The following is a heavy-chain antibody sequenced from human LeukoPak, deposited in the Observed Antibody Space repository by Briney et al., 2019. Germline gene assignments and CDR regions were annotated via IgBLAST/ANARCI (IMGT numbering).Heavy chain of an antibody. V-gene: IGHV1-8*01. CDR2: MNPNSGNT. D-gene: IGHD2-21*02. CDR1: GYTFTSYD. CDR3: ARSGAKVVVTAILGYYYYYMDV. Sequence: GASVKVSCKASGYTFTSYDINWVRQATGQGLEWMGWMNPNSGNTGYAQKFQGRVTMTRNTSISTAYMELSSLRSEDTAVYYCARSGAKVVVTAILGYYYYYMDVWSKGTTVTISS. J-gene: IGHJ6*03.